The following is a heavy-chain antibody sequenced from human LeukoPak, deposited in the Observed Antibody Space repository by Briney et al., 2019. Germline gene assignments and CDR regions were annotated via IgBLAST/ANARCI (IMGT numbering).Heavy chain of an antibody. CDR2: IYTSGST. Sequence: PSETLSLTCTVSGGSISSYYWSWIRQPAGKGLEWIGRIYTSGSTNYNPSLKSRVTMSVDTSKNQFSLKLSSVTAADTAEYYCAREKRQQLSRGYGMDVCGQGTTVTVSS. CDR1: GGSISSYY. V-gene: IGHV4-4*07. CDR3: AREKRQQLSRGYGMDV. J-gene: IGHJ6*02. D-gene: IGHD6-13*01.